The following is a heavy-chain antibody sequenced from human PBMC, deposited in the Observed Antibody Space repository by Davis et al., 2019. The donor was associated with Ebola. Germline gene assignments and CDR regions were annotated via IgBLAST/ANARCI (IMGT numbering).Heavy chain of an antibody. CDR2: IYHSGST. V-gene: IGHV4-30-2*01. Sequence: PSETLSLTCAVSGGSISSGGYSWSWIRQPPGKGLEWIGYIYHSGSTYYNPSLKSRVTISVDRSKNQFSLKLSPVTAADTAVYYCARVMGDYGLLLFDYWGQGTLVTVSS. D-gene: IGHD4-17*01. J-gene: IGHJ4*02. CDR1: GGSISSGGYS. CDR3: ARVMGDYGLLLFDY.